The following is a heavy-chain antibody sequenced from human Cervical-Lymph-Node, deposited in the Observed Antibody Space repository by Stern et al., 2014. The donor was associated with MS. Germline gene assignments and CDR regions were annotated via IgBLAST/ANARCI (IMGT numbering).Heavy chain of an antibody. CDR2: MHPKTENT. Sequence: QVQLVQSGAAVKKPGASVKVSCKASGYSFSNYDINWVRQATGQGLEWLVWMHPKTENTGYPEKFQGRVTMTSDTSINTAYMELSSLKAEDTAVYYCATRGDSYYFDYWGQGTLVTVSS. V-gene: IGHV1-8*01. D-gene: IGHD3-10*01. CDR1: GYSFSNYD. J-gene: IGHJ4*02. CDR3: ATRGDSYYFDY.